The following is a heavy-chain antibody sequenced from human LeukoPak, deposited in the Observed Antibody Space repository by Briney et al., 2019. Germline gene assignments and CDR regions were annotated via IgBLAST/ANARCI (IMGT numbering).Heavy chain of an antibody. CDR1: GGSISSYQ. CDR2: IYLSESA. Sequence: SETLSLTCTVSGGSISSYQWSWIRQPAGQGLEGIGRIYLSESAIYSPSLKSRVTMSVDTSKKQFSLKVRSVTAADTAVYYCASTAVAGIFNYWGQGTLVTVSS. J-gene: IGHJ4*02. D-gene: IGHD6-19*01. CDR3: ASTAVAGIFNY. V-gene: IGHV4-4*07.